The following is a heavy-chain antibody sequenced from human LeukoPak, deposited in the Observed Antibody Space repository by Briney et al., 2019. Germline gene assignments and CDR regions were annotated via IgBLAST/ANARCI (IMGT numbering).Heavy chain of an antibody. J-gene: IGHJ4*02. CDR2: ISGRGGRT. D-gene: IGHD4/OR15-4a*01. Sequence: PGGSLRLSCAASGFTFSSYGISWVRQAPGKGLEWVSGISGRGGRTHYTDSVKGRFTISRDNSKNTLYLQMNSLRAEDTAVYFCANRAWDYGVDNWGQGTLVIVSS. CDR1: GFTFSSYG. CDR3: ANRAWDYGVDN. V-gene: IGHV3-23*01.